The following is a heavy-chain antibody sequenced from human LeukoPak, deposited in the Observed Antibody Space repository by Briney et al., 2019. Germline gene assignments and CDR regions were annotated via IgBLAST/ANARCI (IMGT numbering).Heavy chain of an antibody. J-gene: IGHJ4*02. D-gene: IGHD6-19*01. CDR2: INHSGST. V-gene: IGHV4-34*01. CDR1: GGSFSGYY. Sequence: SETLSLTCAVYGGSFSGYYWSWIRQPPGKGLEWIGEINHSGSTNYNPSLKSRVTISVDTSKNQFSLKLSSVTAADTAVYYCARHGRQWLAPYYFDHWGQGTLVTVSS. CDR3: ARHGRQWLAPYYFDH.